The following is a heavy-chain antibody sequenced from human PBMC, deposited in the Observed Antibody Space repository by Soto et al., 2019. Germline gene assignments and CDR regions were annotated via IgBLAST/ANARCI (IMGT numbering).Heavy chain of an antibody. D-gene: IGHD6-6*01. CDR3: AGGEARYIAARVYYYYGMDV. Sequence: GGSLRLSCTASGFTFSDYYMSWIRQAPGKGLEWVSYISSSGSTIYYADSVKGRFTISRDNAKNSLYLQMNSLRAEDTAVYYCAGGEARYIAARVYYYYGMDVWGQGTTVTVSS. V-gene: IGHV3-11*01. CDR1: GFTFSDYY. CDR2: ISSSGSTI. J-gene: IGHJ6*02.